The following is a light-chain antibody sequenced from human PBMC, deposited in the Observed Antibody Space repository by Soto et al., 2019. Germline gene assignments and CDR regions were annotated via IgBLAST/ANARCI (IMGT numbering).Light chain of an antibody. J-gene: IGKJ5*01. CDR2: GAS. Sequence: ETVWAQSGSSVALARGERATLSCRASQSVSSNYLAWYQHKRGQAPRLLIYGASSRATGIPDRFSGSGSGTDFTLTIRRLEPADFAVYYCQEYANSPPERFGQGTRLEIK. CDR1: QSVSSNY. CDR3: QEYANSPPER. V-gene: IGKV3-20*01.